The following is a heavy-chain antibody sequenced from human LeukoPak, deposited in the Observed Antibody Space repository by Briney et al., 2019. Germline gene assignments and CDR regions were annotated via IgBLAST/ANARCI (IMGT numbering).Heavy chain of an antibody. J-gene: IGHJ4*02. Sequence: ASVTVSCKASGYTFTGYYMHWVRQAPGQGLEWMGIINPSGGSTSYAQKFQGRVTMTRDTSTSTVYMELSSLRSEDTAVYYCARVGRDAAAYGYWGQGTLVTVSS. CDR1: GYTFTGYY. CDR2: INPSGGST. V-gene: IGHV1-46*01. CDR3: ARVGRDAAAYGY. D-gene: IGHD6-13*01.